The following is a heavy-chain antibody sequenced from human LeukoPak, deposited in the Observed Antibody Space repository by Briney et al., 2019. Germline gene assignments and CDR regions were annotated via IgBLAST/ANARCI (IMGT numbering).Heavy chain of an antibody. Sequence: ASVKVSCKVSGYTFTGYYFHWVRQAPGQGLEWLGWINPNTGGTNYAQKFQGRVTMTWDTSITTAYMELRGLRSDDTAVYYCACSSGTGTTRNYYYYMDVWGKGATVTVSS. V-gene: IGHV1-2*02. CDR1: GYTFTGYY. CDR3: ACSSGTGTTRNYYYYMDV. D-gene: IGHD1-7*01. J-gene: IGHJ6*03. CDR2: INPNTGGT.